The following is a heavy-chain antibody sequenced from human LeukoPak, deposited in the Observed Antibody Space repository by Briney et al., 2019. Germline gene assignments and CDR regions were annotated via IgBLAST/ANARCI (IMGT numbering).Heavy chain of an antibody. CDR3: ARVKRDAAAEPFDY. V-gene: IGHV3-53*01. D-gene: IGHD6-13*01. CDR1: GFSVSNNY. Sequence: PGGSLRLSCKVSGFSVSNNYMNWVRQAPGKGLEWVSATFAGGSTHYAGSVKGRFTISRDTSKNTLHLQMNSLRPEDTAVYYCARVKRDAAAEPFDYWGQGTLVTVSS. J-gene: IGHJ4*02. CDR2: TFAGGST.